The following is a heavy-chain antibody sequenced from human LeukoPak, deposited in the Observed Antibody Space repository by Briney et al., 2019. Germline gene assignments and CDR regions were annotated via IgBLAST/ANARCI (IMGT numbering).Heavy chain of an antibody. J-gene: IGHJ4*02. CDR3: ARGPMVRGVLFDY. V-gene: IGHV4-59*07. CDR2: IYYSGST. D-gene: IGHD3-10*01. Sequence: WDTLSLICTVSGGSISSYYWIWIRQPPGKGLEWIGDIYYSGSTNYNPSLKSRVTISVDTSKNQFCLKLSYVTAADTAVYYCARGPMVRGVLFDYWGQGTLVTVSS. CDR1: GGSISSYY.